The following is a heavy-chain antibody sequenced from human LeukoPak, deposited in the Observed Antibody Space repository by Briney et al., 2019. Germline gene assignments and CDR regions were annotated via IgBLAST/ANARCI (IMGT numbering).Heavy chain of an antibody. J-gene: IGHJ3*02. D-gene: IGHD3-22*01. V-gene: IGHV4-4*02. Sequence: PSETLSLTCAVSGGSISSSDWWSWVRQPPRKGLEWIGEIYHSGSTNYNPSLKSRLTISVDKSKNQFSLKLSSVTAADTAVYYCARAWDNGYYYRSFDIWGQGTMVTVSS. CDR3: ARAWDNGYYYRSFDI. CDR2: IYHSGST. CDR1: GGSISSSDW.